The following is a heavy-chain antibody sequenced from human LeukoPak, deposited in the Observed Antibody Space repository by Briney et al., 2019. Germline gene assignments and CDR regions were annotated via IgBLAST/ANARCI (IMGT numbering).Heavy chain of an antibody. J-gene: IGHJ3*02. V-gene: IGHV3-66*01. CDR1: GFTVSSKY. CDR3: ARGVEEVTFGAFDI. D-gene: IGHD3-16*01. CDR2: IYSGGST. Sequence: GGSLRLSCVASGFTVSSKYMSWVRQAPGKGLGWVSVIYSGGSTDYPDSVKGRFTISRDNSKNTVYLQMNSLRAEDTAVYYCARGVEEVTFGAFDIWGQGTMVTVSS.